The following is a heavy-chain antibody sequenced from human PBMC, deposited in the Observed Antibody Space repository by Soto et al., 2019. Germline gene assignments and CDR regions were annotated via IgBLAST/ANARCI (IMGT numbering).Heavy chain of an antibody. V-gene: IGHV3-7*01. J-gene: IGHJ6*03. CDR1: GFTFSSYW. CDR3: STVTRYTSYYDIFSGDLPINYYYYYMDV. CDR2: IKQDGSEK. Sequence: PGGSLRLSCAASGFTFSSYWMSWVRQAPGKGLEWVANIKQDGSEKYYVDSVKGRFTISRDNAKNSLYLQMNSLRAEDTAVYYCSTVTRYTSYYDIFSGDLPINYYYYYMDVWGKGTTVTVSS. D-gene: IGHD3-9*01.